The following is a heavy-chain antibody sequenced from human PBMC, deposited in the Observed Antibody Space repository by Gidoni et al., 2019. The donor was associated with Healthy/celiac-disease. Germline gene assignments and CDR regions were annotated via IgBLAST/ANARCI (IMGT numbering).Heavy chain of an antibody. D-gene: IGHD3-10*01. CDR2: IKPSGGST. V-gene: IGHV1-46*03. CDR3: ARGRFRELYAY. Sequence: QVPLVQSGAEVKKPGASVKVSCKALGYTFTRYYMHWVRQAPGQGLEWMGIIKPSGGSTSYAQKFQGRVTMTRDTSTSTVYMELSSLRSEDTAVYYCARGRFRELYAYWGQGTLVTVSS. J-gene: IGHJ4*02. CDR1: GYTFTRYY.